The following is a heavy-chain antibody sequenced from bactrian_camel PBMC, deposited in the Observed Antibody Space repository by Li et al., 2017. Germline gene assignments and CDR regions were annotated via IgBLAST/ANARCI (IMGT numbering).Heavy chain of an antibody. CDR2: IATRDSKT. J-gene: IGHJ6*01. D-gene: IGHD5*01. CDR3: ATMLGWVPGY. V-gene: IGHV3S54*01. CDR1: LDINSTPC. Sequence: VQLVESGGGSVQAGGSLRLSCVASLDINSTPCMGWFRQAPGKDREGVATIATRDSKTDYADSVKGRFTISRDNAKNTLYLQMNSLKSDDTALYYCATMLGWVPGYWGQGTQVTVS.